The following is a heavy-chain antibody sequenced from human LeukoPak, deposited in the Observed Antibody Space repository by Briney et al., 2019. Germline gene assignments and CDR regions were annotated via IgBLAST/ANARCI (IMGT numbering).Heavy chain of an antibody. J-gene: IGHJ3*02. Sequence: PGGSLRLSCAASGFTISSHWMHWARQAPGKGLEWVATIRHDGNEKFYVDSVKGRFTISRDNAENSLFPQMNSLSAEDTAMYYCVGERGDAFDIWGQGTPVTVSP. D-gene: IGHD5-12*01. CDR2: IRHDGNEK. CDR3: VGERGDAFDI. CDR1: GFTISSHW. V-gene: IGHV3-7*01.